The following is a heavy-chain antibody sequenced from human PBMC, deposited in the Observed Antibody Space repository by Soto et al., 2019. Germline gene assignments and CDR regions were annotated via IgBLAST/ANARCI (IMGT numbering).Heavy chain of an antibody. CDR1: GGSIVSDKW. CDR3: ARGGSSEL. D-gene: IGHD6-6*01. Sequence: SETLSLTCAVSGGSIVSDKWWSWVRQSPGKGLEWLGEINHRGSTIYNPSPKSRVTISVDTSRNQFYLKVKSVTAADTAVYYCARGGSSELWGQGTLVTVSS. CDR2: INHRGST. J-gene: IGHJ4*02. V-gene: IGHV4-4*02.